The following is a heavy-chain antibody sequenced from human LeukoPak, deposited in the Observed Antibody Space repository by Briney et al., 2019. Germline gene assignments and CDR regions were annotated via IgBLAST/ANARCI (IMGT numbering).Heavy chain of an antibody. V-gene: IGHV1-69*04. CDR2: IIPILGIA. CDR3: ARDLVFWSGPDHYYYGMDV. J-gene: IGHJ6*02. D-gene: IGHD3-3*01. CDR1: GGTFSSYA. Sequence: GASVKVSCKASGGTFSSYAIIWVRQAPGQGLEWMGRIIPILGIANYAQKFQGRVTITADKSTSTAYMELSSLRSEDTAVYYCARDLVFWSGPDHYYYGMDVWGQGTTVTVSS.